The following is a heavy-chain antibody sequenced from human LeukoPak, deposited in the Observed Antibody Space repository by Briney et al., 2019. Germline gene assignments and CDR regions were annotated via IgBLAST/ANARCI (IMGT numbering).Heavy chain of an antibody. CDR1: GFTVSSNY. V-gene: IGHV3-66*01. D-gene: IGHD3-22*01. Sequence: GGSLRLSCAASGFTVSSNYMSWVRQAPGKGLEWVSVIYSGGSTYYADSVKGRFTISRDNSKNTLYLQMNSLRAEDTAVYYCASGTYYYDTLHRDYWGQGTLVTVSS. CDR2: IYSGGST. CDR3: ASGTYYYDTLHRDY. J-gene: IGHJ4*02.